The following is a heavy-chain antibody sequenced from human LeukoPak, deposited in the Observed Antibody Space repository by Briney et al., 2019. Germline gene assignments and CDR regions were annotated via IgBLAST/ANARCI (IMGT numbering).Heavy chain of an antibody. Sequence: PGGSLRLSCAASGFTFSSYDMHWVRQATGKGLEWVSAIGTAGDTYYPGSVKGRFTISRENAKNSLYLQMNSLRAGDTAVYYCARGTRILGQLVAFDYWGQGTLVTVSS. V-gene: IGHV3-13*01. CDR2: IGTAGDT. CDR3: ARGTRILGQLVAFDY. J-gene: IGHJ4*02. CDR1: GFTFSSYD. D-gene: IGHD6-13*01.